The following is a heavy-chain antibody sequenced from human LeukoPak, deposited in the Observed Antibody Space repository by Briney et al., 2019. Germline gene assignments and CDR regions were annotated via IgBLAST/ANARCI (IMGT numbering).Heavy chain of an antibody. V-gene: IGHV4-39*07. Sequence: PGGSLRLSCAASGFTFSSYAMSWIRQPPGKGLEWIGSIYYSGSTYYNPSLKSRVTISVDTSKNQFSLKLSSVTAADTAVYYCARVGLFGIAAAGTGVFDYWGQGTLVTVSS. CDR2: IYYSGST. CDR1: GFTFSSYA. D-gene: IGHD6-13*01. CDR3: ARVGLFGIAAAGTGVFDY. J-gene: IGHJ4*02.